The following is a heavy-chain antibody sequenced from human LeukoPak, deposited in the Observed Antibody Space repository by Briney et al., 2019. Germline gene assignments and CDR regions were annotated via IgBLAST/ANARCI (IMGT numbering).Heavy chain of an antibody. CDR2: IRFDGSNQ. V-gene: IGHV3-30*02. Sequence: GGSLRLSCAASVFTFISFGMHCVRQAPGKGLEWVAFIRFDGSNQYYTDSVKVRFTISRDNSNNTLFLQMNNLRGDDSAVYLCAKGRWESHFHSWGQGTMVTVSS. D-gene: IGHD1-26*01. J-gene: IGHJ4*02. CDR1: VFTFISFG. CDR3: AKGRWESHFHS.